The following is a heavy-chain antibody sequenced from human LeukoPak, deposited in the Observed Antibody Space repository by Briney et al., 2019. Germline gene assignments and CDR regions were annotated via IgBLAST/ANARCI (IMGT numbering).Heavy chain of an antibody. CDR3: ARDDSSGYYYRILGY. D-gene: IGHD3-22*01. CDR2: ISSSGSTI. V-gene: IGHV3-48*03. J-gene: IGHJ4*02. Sequence: GGSLRLSCAASGFTFSSYEMNWVRQAPGKGLEWVSHISSSGSTIYYADSVKGRFTISRDNAKNSLYLQMNSLRAEDTAVYYCARDDSSGYYYRILGYWGQGTLVTVSS. CDR1: GFTFSSYE.